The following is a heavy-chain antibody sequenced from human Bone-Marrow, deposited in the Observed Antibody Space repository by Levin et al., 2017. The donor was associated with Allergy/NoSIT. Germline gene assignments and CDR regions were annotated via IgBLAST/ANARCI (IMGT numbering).Heavy chain of an antibody. CDR1: GGSISSSSYY. CDR2: IYYSGST. V-gene: IGHV4-39*01. D-gene: IGHD3-10*01. J-gene: IGHJ6*02. Sequence: SETLSLTCTVSGGSISSSSYYWGWIRQPPGKGLEWIGSIYYSGSTYYNPSLKSRVTISVDTSKNQFSLKLSSVTAADTAVYYCARRGITMVRGGLYYYGLDVWGQGTTVTVSS. CDR3: ARRGITMVRGGLYYYGLDV.